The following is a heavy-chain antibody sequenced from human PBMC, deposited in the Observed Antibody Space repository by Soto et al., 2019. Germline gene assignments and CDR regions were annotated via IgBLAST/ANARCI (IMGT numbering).Heavy chain of an antibody. CDR3: AKLPLGYCSSTSCYTLDY. J-gene: IGHJ4*02. D-gene: IGHD2-2*02. CDR1: GFTFSSYG. CDR2: ISYDGSNK. V-gene: IGHV3-30*18. Sequence: GVSLRLSCAASGFTFSSYGMHWVRQAPGKGLEWVAVISYDGSNKYYADSVKGRFTISRDNSKNTLYLQMNSLRAEDTAVYYCAKLPLGYCSSTSCYTLDYWGQGTLVAVSS.